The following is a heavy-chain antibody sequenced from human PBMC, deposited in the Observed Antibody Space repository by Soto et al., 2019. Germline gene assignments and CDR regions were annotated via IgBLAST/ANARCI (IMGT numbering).Heavy chain of an antibody. CDR3: ARGPYYGDYDYGMDV. Sequence: GGSLRLSCAASGFTFSNYGMHWVRQAPGKGLECVAVIWYDGSNKYYADSVKGRFTISRDNSKNTLYLQMNSLRAEDTAVYYCARGPYYGDYDYGMDVWGQGTTVTVSS. CDR2: IWYDGSNK. V-gene: IGHV3-33*01. D-gene: IGHD4-17*01. J-gene: IGHJ6*02. CDR1: GFTFSNYG.